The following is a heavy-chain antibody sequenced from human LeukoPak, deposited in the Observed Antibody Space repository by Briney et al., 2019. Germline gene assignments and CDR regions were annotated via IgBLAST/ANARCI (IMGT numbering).Heavy chain of an antibody. CDR3: AKDRPNYYGSNGHYYRRDGDY. CDR2: TSGDGGAT. V-gene: IGHV3-23*01. Sequence: GGSLRLSCAASGFTFSSYAMSWVRQATGKGLEWVSSTSGDGGATYYSNSVKGRFTISRDNSRNTLYLQMNSLRAEDTAVYYCAKDRPNYYGSNGHYYRRDGDYWGQGTLVTVSS. J-gene: IGHJ4*02. CDR1: GFTFSSYA. D-gene: IGHD3-22*01.